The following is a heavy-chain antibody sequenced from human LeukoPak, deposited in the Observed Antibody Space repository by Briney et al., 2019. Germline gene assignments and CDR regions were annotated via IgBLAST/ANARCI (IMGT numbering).Heavy chain of an antibody. V-gene: IGHV4-59*08. CDR3: ARQTAKKWDLPGSFDS. CDR2: MFGNGGT. CDR1: GGSMSSDY. Sequence: PSETLSLICSVSGGSMSSDYWRWIRQSPGKGLEWIGRMFGNGGTNYSPSFQRRATMSVDTSTRRLSLRLNSVTAADTAAYYCARQTAKKWDLPGSFDSWGQGILVTVSS. J-gene: IGHJ4*02. D-gene: IGHD1-26*01.